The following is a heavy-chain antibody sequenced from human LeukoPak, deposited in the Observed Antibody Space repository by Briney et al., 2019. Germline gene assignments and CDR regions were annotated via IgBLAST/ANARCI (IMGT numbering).Heavy chain of an antibody. Sequence: GGSLRLFCAASGVTFSSYAMSWVRQAPGKGLEWVSSISGSGGSSYYADSVKGRFTISRDISKNTLFLQMNSLRAEDTAVYYCARAPPDNSIQEVQGDYWGQGTLVTVSS. J-gene: IGHJ4*02. CDR1: GVTFSSYA. CDR2: ISGSGGSS. V-gene: IGHV3-23*01. CDR3: ARAPPDNSIQEVQGDY. D-gene: IGHD3-3*02.